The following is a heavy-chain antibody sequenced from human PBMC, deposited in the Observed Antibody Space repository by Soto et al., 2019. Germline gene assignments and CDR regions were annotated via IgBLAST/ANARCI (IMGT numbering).Heavy chain of an antibody. V-gene: IGHV1-18*01. J-gene: IGHJ4*02. CDR3: ARVRAAPGSYYFDY. CDR2: ISGSNGNT. Sequence: QVQLVQSGAEVKKPGASVKVSCKASGYTFTSYGWVRQAPGQGLEWMGWISGSNGNTNYAQKLQGXVXXTTATSTRTAYMELRSLRSDDTAVYYCARVRAAPGSYYFDYWGQGTLVTVSS. CDR1: GYTFTSYG. D-gene: IGHD6-13*01.